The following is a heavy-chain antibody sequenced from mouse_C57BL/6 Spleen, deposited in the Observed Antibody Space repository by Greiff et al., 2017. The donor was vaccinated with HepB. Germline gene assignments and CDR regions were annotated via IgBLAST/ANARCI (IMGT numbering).Heavy chain of an antibody. V-gene: IGHV1-26*01. CDR1: GYTFTDYY. D-gene: IGHD3-2*01. CDR2: INPNNGGT. J-gene: IGHJ4*01. CDR3: ARKERDDPDRDYAMDY. Sequence: EVQLQQSGPELVKPGASVKISCKASGYTFTDYYMNWVKQSHGKSLEWIGDINPNNGGTSYNQKFKGKATLTVDKSSSTAYMELRSLTSEDSAVYYCARKERDDPDRDYAMDYWGQGTSVTVSS.